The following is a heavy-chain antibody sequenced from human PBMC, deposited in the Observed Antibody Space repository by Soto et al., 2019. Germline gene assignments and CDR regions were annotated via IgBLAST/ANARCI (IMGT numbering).Heavy chain of an antibody. CDR1: GGSFSGYY. CDR2: INHSGST. CDR3: ARGRLRVAVADRKERKNWFDP. D-gene: IGHD6-19*01. Sequence: SETLSLTCAVYGGSFSGYYWSWIRQPPGKGLEWIGEINHSGSTNYNPSLKSRVTISVDTSKNQFSLKLSSVTAADTAVYYCARGRLRVAVADRKERKNWFDPWGQGTLVTVSS. V-gene: IGHV4-34*01. J-gene: IGHJ5*02.